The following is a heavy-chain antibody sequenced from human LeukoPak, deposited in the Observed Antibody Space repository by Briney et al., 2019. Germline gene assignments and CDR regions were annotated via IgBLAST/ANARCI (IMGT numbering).Heavy chain of an antibody. CDR1: GFTFSSYT. V-gene: IGHV3-64*01. CDR3: AREEGSGSYYFDN. CDR2: TSSNGGIT. Sequence: PGGSLRLSCTASGFTFSSYTMHWVRQAPGKGLEYVSATSSNGGITYYANSVKGRFTISRDNSKNTLYLQMGSLRAEDMAVYYCAREEGSGSYYFDNWGQGTLVTVSS. D-gene: IGHD1-26*01. J-gene: IGHJ4*02.